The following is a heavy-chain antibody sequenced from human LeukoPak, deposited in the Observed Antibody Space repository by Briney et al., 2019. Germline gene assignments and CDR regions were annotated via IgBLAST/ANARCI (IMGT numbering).Heavy chain of an antibody. CDR2: ISYDGSNK. D-gene: IGHD3-10*01. J-gene: IGHJ5*02. CDR3: KKGRGQVRGVCS. CDR1: GFTFNSYA. Sequence: GGSLRLSCAASGFTFNSYALHWVRQAPGKGLEWVAVISYDGSNKYYADSVKGRFTISRDNSKNTLYLQMNSLRAEDTAVYYCKKGRGQVRGVCSWGQGTLVTVSS. V-gene: IGHV3-30*04.